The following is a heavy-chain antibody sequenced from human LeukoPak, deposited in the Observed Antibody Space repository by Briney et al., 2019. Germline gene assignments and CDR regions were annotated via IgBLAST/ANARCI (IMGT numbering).Heavy chain of an antibody. Sequence: SETLSLTCADYGGSFSGYYWSWIRQPPGKGLEWIGEINHSGSTNYNPSLKSRVTISVDTSKNQFSLKLTSVTAADTAVYYCASPGNHYHYMDVWGKGTTVTVSS. J-gene: IGHJ6*03. D-gene: IGHD1-14*01. CDR3: ASPGNHYHYMDV. CDR2: INHSGST. V-gene: IGHV4-34*01. CDR1: GGSFSGYY.